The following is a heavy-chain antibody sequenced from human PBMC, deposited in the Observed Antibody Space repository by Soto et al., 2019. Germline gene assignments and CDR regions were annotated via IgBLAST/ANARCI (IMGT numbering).Heavy chain of an antibody. V-gene: IGHV3-30-3*01. D-gene: IGHD2-15*01. CDR3: ARAGCDGGTCYTLVGLRYGMDV. CDR2: ISYDGNNK. CDR1: GFTFSSYA. J-gene: IGHJ6*01. Sequence: QVQLVESGGGVVQPGRSLRLSCAASGFTFSSYAMYWVRQAPGKGLEWVAVISYDGNNKYYADSVKGRFTISRDNSKNTLDLQMNSLRAEDTAVYYCARAGCDGGTCYTLVGLRYGMDVW.